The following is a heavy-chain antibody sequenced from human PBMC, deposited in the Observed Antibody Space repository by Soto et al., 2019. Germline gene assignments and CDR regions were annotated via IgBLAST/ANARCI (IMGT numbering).Heavy chain of an antibody. D-gene: IGHD6-13*01. V-gene: IGHV3-23*01. CDR3: AKGLINGRWYAED. CDR2: ISESGTGT. Sequence: EVHLLESGGGLVQPGESLRLSCGASGFTFRTCGMTWVRQAPGKGLEWVSCISESGTGTYYADSVKGRFTISRDNSKNTMYLQMNNLRAEDTGVYYCAKGLINGRWYAEDWGQGTLVTVSS. J-gene: IGHJ4*02. CDR1: GFTFRTCG.